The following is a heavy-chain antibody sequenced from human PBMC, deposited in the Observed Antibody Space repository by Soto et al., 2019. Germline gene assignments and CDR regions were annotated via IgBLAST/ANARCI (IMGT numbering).Heavy chain of an antibody. V-gene: IGHV1-69*14. CDR1: GGTFSTAA. D-gene: IGHD3-3*02. J-gene: IGHJ6*02. CDR3: ARDQDRPQLGGNYYYVMDV. CDR2: IMPIFRTA. Sequence: QVQVEQSGAEVKKPGSSVKVSCKASGGTFSTAAISWVRQAPGQGLEWMGGIMPIFRTADYAQKFQGRVTITAENSTSTAYLELRSPRSDDTAIYYCARDQDRPQLGGNYYYVMDVWGRGTTVTVSS.